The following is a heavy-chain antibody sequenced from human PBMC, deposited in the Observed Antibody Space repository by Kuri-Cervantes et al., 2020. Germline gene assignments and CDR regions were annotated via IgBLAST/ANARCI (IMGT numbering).Heavy chain of an antibody. V-gene: IGHV1-3*02. Sequence: ASVKVSCKASGYTFTSYAMHWVRQAPGQRLEWMGWSNAGNGNTKYSQEFQGRVTITRDTSASPAYMELSSLRSEDTAVYYCARETIQQWLVPLSYYYYYGMDVWGQGTTVTVSS. J-gene: IGHJ6*02. CDR2: SNAGNGNT. CDR1: GYTFTSYA. CDR3: ARETIQQWLVPLSYYYYYGMDV. D-gene: IGHD6-19*01.